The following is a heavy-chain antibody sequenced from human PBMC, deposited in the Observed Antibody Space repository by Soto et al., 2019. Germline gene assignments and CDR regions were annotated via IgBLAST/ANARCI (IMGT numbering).Heavy chain of an antibody. CDR3: ARDQAVYGLHV. J-gene: IGHJ6*02. Sequence: QVQLVESGGGVVQPGRSLRLSCAASGFTFRSYGMHWVRQAPGKGLEWVSVIWYDGTNKYYADSVKGRFTISRDNSKNTLYLQMNSLRVEDTAVYYCARDQAVYGLHVWGQGTTVTVSS. V-gene: IGHV3-33*01. CDR2: IWYDGTNK. D-gene: IGHD2-15*01. CDR1: GFTFRSYG.